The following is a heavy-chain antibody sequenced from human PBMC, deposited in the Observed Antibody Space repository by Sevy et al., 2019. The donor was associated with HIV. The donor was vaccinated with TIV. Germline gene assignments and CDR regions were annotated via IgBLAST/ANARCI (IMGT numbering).Heavy chain of an antibody. J-gene: IGHJ6*02. V-gene: IGHV4-31*03. CDR3: AREGIGYCSGGSCYSTYYFGMDV. D-gene: IGHD2-15*01. CDR2: IYYSWST. Sequence: SETLSLTCTVSGGSISSGGYYWSWIRQHPGKGLEWIGYIYYSWSTYYHPSLKSRVTISVDTSKNQFSLKLSSVTAADTAVYYCAREGIGYCSGGSCYSTYYFGMDVWGQGTTVTVSS. CDR1: GGSISSGGYY.